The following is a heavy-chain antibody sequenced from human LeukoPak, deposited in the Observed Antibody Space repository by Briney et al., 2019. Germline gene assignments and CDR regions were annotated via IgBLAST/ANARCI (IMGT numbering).Heavy chain of an antibody. CDR1: GFTFSSYA. Sequence: PGRSLRLSCAASGFTFSSYAMSWVRQAPGKGLEWVSAISGSGGSTYYADSVKGRFTISRDNSKNTLYLQMNSLRAEDTAVYYCAKGSSWYINEAGYWGQGTLVTVSS. D-gene: IGHD6-13*01. J-gene: IGHJ4*02. CDR3: AKGSSWYINEAGY. CDR2: ISGSGGST. V-gene: IGHV3-23*01.